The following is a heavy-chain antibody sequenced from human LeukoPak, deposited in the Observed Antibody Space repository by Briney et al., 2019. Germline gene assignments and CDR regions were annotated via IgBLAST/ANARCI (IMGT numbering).Heavy chain of an antibody. V-gene: IGHV3-48*01. Sequence: GGSLRLSCVASGFTFTKYSMNWVRQAPGKGLEWVSYISSSSSAIYYADSVKGRFTISRDNSKSTLYLQMNSLRAEDTAVYYCAKPESSGSYPDYWGQGTLVTVSS. CDR3: AKPESSGSYPDY. CDR1: GFTFTKYS. D-gene: IGHD1-26*01. J-gene: IGHJ4*02. CDR2: ISSSSSAI.